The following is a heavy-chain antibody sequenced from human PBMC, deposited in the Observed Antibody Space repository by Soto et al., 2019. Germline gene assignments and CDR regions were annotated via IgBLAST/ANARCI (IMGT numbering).Heavy chain of an antibody. CDR1: GGSISSGDYY. J-gene: IGHJ4*02. V-gene: IGHV4-30-4*01. CDR3: ARDGGPIRYFDWLPLFDY. Sequence: SETLSLTCTVSGGSISSGDYYWSWIRQPPGKGLEWIGYIYYSGSTYYNPSLKSRVTISVDTSKNQFSLKLSSVTAADTAVYYFARDGGPIRYFDWLPLFDYWGQGTLVTVPS. D-gene: IGHD3-9*01. CDR2: IYYSGST.